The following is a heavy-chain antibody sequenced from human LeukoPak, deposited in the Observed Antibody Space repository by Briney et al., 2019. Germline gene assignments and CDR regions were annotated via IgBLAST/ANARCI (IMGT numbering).Heavy chain of an antibody. CDR1: GFTFSDYY. J-gene: IGHJ4*02. D-gene: IGHD6-6*01. CDR3: ARDLIAARRTFDY. V-gene: IGHV3-11*01. CDR2: ISSSGSTI. Sequence: PGGSLRLSCAASGFTFSDYYMSWIRQAPGKGLEWVSYISSSGSTIYYADSVKGRFTISRDNAKNSLYLQMNSLRAEDTAVYYCARDLIAARRTFDYWGQGTLVTVSS.